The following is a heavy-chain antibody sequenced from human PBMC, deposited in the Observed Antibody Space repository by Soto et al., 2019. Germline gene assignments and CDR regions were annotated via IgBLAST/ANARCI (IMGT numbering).Heavy chain of an antibody. Sequence: GASVKVSCKASGYTFNSYGISWVRQAPGQGLEWMGWISAYNGNRNYAQKFQGRVTMTTDTSTSTAYMELRSLRPDDTAVYNCARHGPPLDYWGQGTPVTVSS. V-gene: IGHV1-18*01. CDR2: ISAYNGNR. CDR1: GYTFNSYG. CDR3: ARHGPPLDY. J-gene: IGHJ4*02.